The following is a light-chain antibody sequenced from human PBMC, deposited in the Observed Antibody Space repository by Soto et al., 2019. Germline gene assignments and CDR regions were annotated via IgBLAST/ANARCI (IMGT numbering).Light chain of an antibody. CDR1: TGAVASGHY. Sequence: QTVVTQETSLTVSPGGTVTLTCGSSTGAVASGHYPYWFQQKPGQAPRTLIYDTNNKHSWTPARFSGSLLGGKAALTLSGAQTEDEAEYPCLLSYGGAVVFGGGTKLTVL. J-gene: IGLJ2*01. CDR2: DTN. CDR3: LLSYGGAVV. V-gene: IGLV7-46*01.